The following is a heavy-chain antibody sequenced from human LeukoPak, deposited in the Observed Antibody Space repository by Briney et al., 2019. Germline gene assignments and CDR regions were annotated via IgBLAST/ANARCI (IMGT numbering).Heavy chain of an antibody. V-gene: IGHV3-33*01. CDR1: GFTFSNYG. CDR2: IWFDGTNK. CDR3: ARDSATYYDSRFVF. D-gene: IGHD3-22*01. J-gene: IGHJ4*02. Sequence: GGSLRLSCAASGFTFSNYGMHWVRQAPGKGLEWVAVIWFDGTNKYYADSVRGRFTISRDNSKNTLYLQMSSLTDEDTAVYYCARDSATYYDSRFVFWGQGTLVTVSS.